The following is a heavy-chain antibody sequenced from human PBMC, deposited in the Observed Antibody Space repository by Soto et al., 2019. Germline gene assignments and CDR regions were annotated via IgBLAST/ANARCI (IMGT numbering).Heavy chain of an antibody. CDR2: INHSGST. CDR3: ARGSHSPYSSSSYWFDP. D-gene: IGHD6-6*01. Sequence: SETLSLTCAVYGGSFIGYYWSWIRQPPGKGLEWIGEINHSGSTNHNPSLKSRVTISVDTSKNQFSLKLSSVTAADTAVYYCARGSHSPYSSSSYWFDPWGQGTLVTVSS. J-gene: IGHJ5*02. CDR1: GGSFIGYY. V-gene: IGHV4-34*01.